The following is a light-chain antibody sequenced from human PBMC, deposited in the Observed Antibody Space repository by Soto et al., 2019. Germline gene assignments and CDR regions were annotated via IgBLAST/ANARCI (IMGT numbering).Light chain of an antibody. J-gene: IGKJ4*01. V-gene: IGKV1-33*01. Sequence: DIQMTQSPSSLSASVGDRVTITCQASQDISNHVRWYQQKPGKAPKLLIYDASNLETGVPSGFSGSGSGTDFTFTSSSLQPENVATYYCQQHQSLPLTFGGGTKVEIK. CDR3: QQHQSLPLT. CDR1: QDISNH. CDR2: DAS.